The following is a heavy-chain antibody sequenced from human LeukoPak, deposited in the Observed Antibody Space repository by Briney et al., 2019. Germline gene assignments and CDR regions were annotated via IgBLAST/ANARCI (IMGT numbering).Heavy chain of an antibody. Sequence: GGSLRLSCAASGFTFSSYSMNWVRQAPGKWLEWVSSISSSSSYIYYADSVKGRFTISRDNAKNSLYLQMNSLRAEDTAVYYCARAPEITRYYYYYYMDVWGKGTTVTISS. J-gene: IGHJ6*03. D-gene: IGHD3-16*01. CDR1: GFTFSSYS. CDR2: ISSSSSYI. V-gene: IGHV3-21*01. CDR3: ARAPEITRYYYYYYMDV.